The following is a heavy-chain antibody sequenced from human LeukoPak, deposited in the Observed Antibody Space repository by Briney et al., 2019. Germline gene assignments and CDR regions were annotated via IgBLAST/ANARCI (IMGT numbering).Heavy chain of an antibody. CDR1: GYSFTSYW. V-gene: IGHV5-51*01. CDR2: IYPGDCDT. Sequence: GESLKISCKGSGYSFTSYWIGWVRQMPGIGLEWMGIIYPGDCDTRYSPSFQGRVTISADKSISTAYLQWSSLKASDNAMYYCARQLQVGVRGAVLAPFDYWGQGTLVTVSS. CDR3: ARQLQVGVRGAVLAPFDY. J-gene: IGHJ4*02. D-gene: IGHD2-8*01.